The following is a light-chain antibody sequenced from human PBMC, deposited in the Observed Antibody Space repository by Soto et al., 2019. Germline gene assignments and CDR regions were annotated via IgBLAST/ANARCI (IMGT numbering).Light chain of an antibody. V-gene: IGKV3-20*01. CDR2: GAS. CDR1: QSVSSSY. CDR3: QQYGSSPFT. Sequence: EIVLTQSPGTLSLSPGERATLSCRASQSVSSSYLAWYQQKPGQAPRLLIYGASSRATGIPDRFSGSGSGTDFTLTISRMETADFAVYYCQQYGSSPFTFGPGTKVDIK. J-gene: IGKJ3*01.